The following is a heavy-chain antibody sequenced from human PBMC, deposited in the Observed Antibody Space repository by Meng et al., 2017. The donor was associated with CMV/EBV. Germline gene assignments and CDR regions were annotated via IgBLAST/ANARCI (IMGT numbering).Heavy chain of an antibody. CDR1: GGSISSGDYY. D-gene: IGHD2/OR15-2a*01. J-gene: IGHJ4*02. Sequence: VNLQRSGPDWVQPSPTLSLTCTVSGGSISSGDYYWSWIRQPPGKRLEWIGYIDYSGSTYSNPSLKSRVTISVDTSKNQFSLKLSSVTAADTAVYYCARTGEYPTFDYWGQGTLVTVSS. CDR3: ARTGEYPTFDY. CDR2: IDYSGST. V-gene: IGHV4-30-4*08.